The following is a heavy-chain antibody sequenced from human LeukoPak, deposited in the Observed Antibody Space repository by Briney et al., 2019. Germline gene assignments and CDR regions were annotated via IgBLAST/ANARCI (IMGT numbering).Heavy chain of an antibody. CDR1: GYNFPSYG. V-gene: IGHV1-69*13. J-gene: IGHJ3*02. CDR3: AREKGAFDI. Sequence: GASVKVSCKASGYNFPSYGINWVRQAPGQGLEWMGGIIPIFGTANYAQKFQGRVTITADESTSTAYMELSSLRSEDAAVYYCAREKGAFDIWGQGTMVTVSS. CDR2: IIPIFGTA.